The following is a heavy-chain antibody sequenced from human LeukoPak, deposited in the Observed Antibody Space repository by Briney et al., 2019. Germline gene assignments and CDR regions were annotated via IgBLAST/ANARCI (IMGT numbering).Heavy chain of an antibody. J-gene: IGHJ4*02. D-gene: IGHD3-10*01. CDR1: GCSISSYY. Sequence: SETLSLTCTVSGCSISSYYWSWIRQPPGKGLEGIGNIYYSGSTNYNPSLKSRVTISVDTSKNQFSLKLSSVTAADTAVYYCARQGAMVRGANFDYWGQGTLVTVSS. V-gene: IGHV4-59*01. CDR2: IYYSGST. CDR3: ARQGAMVRGANFDY.